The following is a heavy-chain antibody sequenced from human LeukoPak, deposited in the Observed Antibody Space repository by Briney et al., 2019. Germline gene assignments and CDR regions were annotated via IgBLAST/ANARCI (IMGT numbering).Heavy chain of an antibody. J-gene: IGHJ6*02. CDR3: ARVGYCSGGSCYPKNYYYYGMDV. CDR1: GGSFSGYY. CDR2: INHSGST. D-gene: IGHD2-15*01. V-gene: IGHV4-34*01. Sequence: PSETLSLTCAVYGGSFSGYYWSWIRQPPGRGLEWIGEINHSGSTNYNPSLKSRVTISVDTSKNQFSLKLSSVTAADTAVYYRARVGYCSGGSCYPKNYYYYGMDVWGQGTTVTVSS.